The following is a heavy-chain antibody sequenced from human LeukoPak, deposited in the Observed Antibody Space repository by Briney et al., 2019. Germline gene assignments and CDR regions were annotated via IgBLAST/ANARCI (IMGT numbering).Heavy chain of an antibody. CDR3: ARSQAQLHLPWYFDY. D-gene: IGHD5-24*01. CDR2: ISGSGGST. J-gene: IGHJ4*02. V-gene: IGHV3-23*01. CDR1: GFTFSSYA. Sequence: PGGSLRLSCAASGFTFSSYAMSWVRQAPGKGLEWVSAISGSGGSTYYADSVKGRFTISRDNSKNTLYLQMNSLRAEDTAVYYCARSQAQLHLPWYFDYWGQGILVTVSS.